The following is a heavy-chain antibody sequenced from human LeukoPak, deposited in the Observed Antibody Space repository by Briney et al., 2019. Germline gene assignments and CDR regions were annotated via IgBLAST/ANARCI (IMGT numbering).Heavy chain of an antibody. CDR2: IYYSGST. Sequence: SETLSLTCTVSGVSISTYYWSWIRQPPGKGLEWIGYIYYSGSTNYNPSLKSRVTISVDTSKNKFSLKLSSVTAADTAVYYCARAPPSGWFDPWGQGTLVTVSS. D-gene: IGHD6-25*01. J-gene: IGHJ5*02. V-gene: IGHV4-59*01. CDR1: GVSISTYY. CDR3: ARAPPSGWFDP.